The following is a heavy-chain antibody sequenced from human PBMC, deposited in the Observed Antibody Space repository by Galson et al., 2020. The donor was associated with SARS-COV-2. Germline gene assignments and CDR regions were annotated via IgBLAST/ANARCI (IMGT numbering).Heavy chain of an antibody. CDR3: ARDWVEQQLARNYYYYYGMDV. CDR1: GYTFTSYG. Sequence: ASVKVSCKASGYTFTSYGISWVRQAPGQGLEWMGWISAYNGNTNYAQKLQGRVTMTTDTSTSTAYMELRSLRSDDTAVYYCARDWVEQQLARNYYYYYGMDVWGQGTTVTVSS. J-gene: IGHJ6*02. V-gene: IGHV1-18*01. CDR2: ISAYNGNT. D-gene: IGHD6-13*01.